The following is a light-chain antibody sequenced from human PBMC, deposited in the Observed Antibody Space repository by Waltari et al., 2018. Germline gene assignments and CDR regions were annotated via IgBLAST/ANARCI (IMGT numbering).Light chain of an antibody. J-gene: IGKJ4*01. CDR2: WAS. CDR3: QQYYSPPVT. CDR1: QSCQSVLSSSNNRNY. V-gene: IGKV4-1*01. Sequence: DIVMTQSPDSLAVSLGERATINCKSTQSCQSVLSSSNNRNYLAWYQQKPGQPPKMLIYWASTRESGVPDRFSGSGSGTDFTLTISSLQAEDVAVYYCQQYYSPPVTFGGGTKVEIK.